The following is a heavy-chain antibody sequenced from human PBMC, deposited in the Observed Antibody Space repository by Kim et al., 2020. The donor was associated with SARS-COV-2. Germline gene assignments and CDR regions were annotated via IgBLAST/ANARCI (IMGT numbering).Heavy chain of an antibody. CDR3: AGGSRLGFDP. D-gene: IGHD3-16*01. J-gene: IGHJ5*02. Sequence: NDYAVSVKSRININPDTAKSQFSLQLTSVTPEDTAVYYCAGGSRLGFDPWGQGTLVTVSS. CDR2: N. V-gene: IGHV6-1*01.